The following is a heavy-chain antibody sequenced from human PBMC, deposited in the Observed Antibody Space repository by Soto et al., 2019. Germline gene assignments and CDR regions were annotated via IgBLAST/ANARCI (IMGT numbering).Heavy chain of an antibody. CDR1: GFTFSNSW. CDR2: IKQDGSVK. CDR3: ARVSTTMNCDY. D-gene: IGHD4-17*01. V-gene: IGHV3-7*04. J-gene: IGHJ4*02. Sequence: GGSLRLSCAASGFTFSNSWMSWVRQAPGKGLEWVANIKQDGSVKNYVDSVKGRVTISRDNAKNSLYLQMNSLRAEDTAVYYCARVSTTMNCDYLGQGTLVTVSS.